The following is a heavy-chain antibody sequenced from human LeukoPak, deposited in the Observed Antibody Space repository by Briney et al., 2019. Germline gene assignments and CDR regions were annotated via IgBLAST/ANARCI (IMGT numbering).Heavy chain of an antibody. J-gene: IGHJ4*02. CDR1: GYTLTELS. CDR2: FDPEDGET. D-gene: IGHD5-24*01. V-gene: IGHV1-24*01. Sequence: ASVKVSCRVSGYTLTELSMHWVRPAPGKGLEWMGGFDPEDGETIYAQKFQGRVTMTEDTSTDTAYMELSSLRAEDTAVYYCARGPLTGRWPDMGFDYWGQGTLVTVSS. CDR3: ARGPLTGRWPDMGFDY.